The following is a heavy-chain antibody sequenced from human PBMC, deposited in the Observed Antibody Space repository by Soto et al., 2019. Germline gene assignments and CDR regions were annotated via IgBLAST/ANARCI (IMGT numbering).Heavy chain of an antibody. Sequence: GESLKISCKGSGYSFTSYWIGWVRQMPGKGLEWMGIIYPGDSDTRYSPSFQGQVTISADKSISTAYLQWSSLKASDTAMYYCVIGSYGGNSGNYYYYYGMDVWGQGTTVTVSS. V-gene: IGHV5-51*01. D-gene: IGHD2-21*02. CDR2: IYPGDSDT. CDR1: GYSFTSYW. CDR3: VIGSYGGNSGNYYYYYGMDV. J-gene: IGHJ6*02.